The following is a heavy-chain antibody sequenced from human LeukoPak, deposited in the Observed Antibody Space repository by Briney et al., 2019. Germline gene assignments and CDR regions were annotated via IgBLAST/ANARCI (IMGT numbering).Heavy chain of an antibody. Sequence: GGSLRLSCAASGFTFDDYVVTWVRQAPGKGLEWVSSISSSSSYIYYADSVKGRFTISRDNAKNSLYLQMNSLRAEDTAVYYCARDLVGDYDYVWGSYRQRYFDYWGQGTLVTVSS. J-gene: IGHJ4*02. CDR1: GFTFDDYV. CDR3: ARDLVGDYDYVWGSYRQRYFDY. D-gene: IGHD3-16*02. CDR2: ISSSSSYI. V-gene: IGHV3-21*01.